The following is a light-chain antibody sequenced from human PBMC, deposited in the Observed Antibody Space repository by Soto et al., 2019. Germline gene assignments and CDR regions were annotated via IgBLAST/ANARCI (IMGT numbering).Light chain of an antibody. J-gene: IGKJ1*01. Sequence: EIVMTQSPATLSVSPGERATLSCRASQSVSSNLAWYQQKPGQAPRLLIYGASTRATGIPARFSGSGSGTEFTLVISSLQSEDIAVYYCQDYDDWPTWTFGQGTKVDSK. CDR1: QSVSSN. CDR2: GAS. V-gene: IGKV3-15*01. CDR3: QDYDDWPTWT.